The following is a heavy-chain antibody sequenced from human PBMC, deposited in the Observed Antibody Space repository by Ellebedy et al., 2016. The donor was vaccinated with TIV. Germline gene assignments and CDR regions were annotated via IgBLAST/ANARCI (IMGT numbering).Heavy chain of an antibody. CDR2: IRQDGTK. V-gene: IGHV3-7*01. D-gene: IGHD7-27*01. Sequence: GGSLRLSCAVSGFSFSSYWMSWVRQAPGKGLEWVANIRQDGTKNLVDSVKGRFTISRDNAKNSLYLQMNGLGVEDTAVYFCARDMAWGNERVIDAFDIWGHGTLVTVSS. CDR3: ARDMAWGNERVIDAFDI. CDR1: GFSFSSYW. J-gene: IGHJ3*02.